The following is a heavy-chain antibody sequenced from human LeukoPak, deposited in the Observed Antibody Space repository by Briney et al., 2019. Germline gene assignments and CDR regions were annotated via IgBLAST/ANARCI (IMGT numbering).Heavy chain of an antibody. J-gene: IGHJ4*02. CDR2: LNTDGSRT. Sequence: PGGSLRLSCAASGFTFISYWMHWVRQPPGKGLEWVSGLNTDGSRTTYADSVRGRFTISRDNSKNTLYLQMNSLRAEDTAVYYCAKLKKDYYDSSGYYFDYWGQGTLVTVSS. V-gene: IGHV3-74*01. D-gene: IGHD3-22*01. CDR1: GFTFISYW. CDR3: AKLKKDYYDSSGYYFDY.